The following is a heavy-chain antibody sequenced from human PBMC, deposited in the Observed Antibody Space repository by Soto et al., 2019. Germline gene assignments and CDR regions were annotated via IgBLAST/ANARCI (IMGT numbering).Heavy chain of an antibody. Sequence: SLRLSCSASGFTFSLYGMHWVRQTPGKGLEWVASISYDGSKKYYTDSVKGRFTISRDNSKNTLYLQVNSLRPEDTSVYYCAKVFYPFEVATYGMDVWGQGTTVTVSS. CDR1: GFTFSLYG. V-gene: IGHV3-30*18. CDR2: ISYDGSKK. D-gene: IGHD3-9*01. J-gene: IGHJ6*02. CDR3: AKVFYPFEVATYGMDV.